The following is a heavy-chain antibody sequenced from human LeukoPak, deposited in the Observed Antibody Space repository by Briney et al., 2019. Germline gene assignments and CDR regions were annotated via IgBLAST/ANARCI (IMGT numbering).Heavy chain of an antibody. CDR3: ARFSGTYYGYFDY. CDR1: GFTFSSHN. Sequence: GGSLRLSCAASGFTFSSHNMNWVRQAPGKGLEWVSYISSSGGSTYYADSVKGRFTISRDNAKNSLYLQMNSLRAEDTAVYYCARFSGTYYGYFDYWGQGTLVTVSS. V-gene: IGHV3-48*04. D-gene: IGHD1-26*01. CDR2: ISSSGGST. J-gene: IGHJ4*02.